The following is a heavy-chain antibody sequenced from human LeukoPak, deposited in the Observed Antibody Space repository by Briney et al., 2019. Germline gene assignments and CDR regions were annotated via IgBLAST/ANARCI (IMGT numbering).Heavy chain of an antibody. D-gene: IGHD6-19*01. J-gene: IGHJ4*02. Sequence: GESLRLSCTASGFTFNRDWTAWVRQAPGKGLEWVANIKEDGSEKNYVDSVKGRFTMSRDNAENSVYLQMNDLRAEDTGVYYCATKEPSTSGWSYWGQGTLVTVSS. V-gene: IGHV3-7*01. CDR2: IKEDGSEK. CDR3: ATKEPSTSGWSY. CDR1: GFTFNRDW.